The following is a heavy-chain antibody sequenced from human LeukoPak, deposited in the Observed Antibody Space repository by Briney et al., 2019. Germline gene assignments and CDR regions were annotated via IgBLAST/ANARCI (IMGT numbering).Heavy chain of an antibody. CDR1: GGSFSGYY. J-gene: IGHJ6*03. CDR3: ARGITIFGVVTIRDYYYYYMDV. Sequence: SETLSLTCAVYGGSFSGYYWSWIRQPPGKGLEWIGYIYYSGSTNYNPSLKSRVTISVDTSKNQFSLKLSSVTAADTAVYYCARGITIFGVVTIRDYYYYYMDVWAKGPRSPSP. V-gene: IGHV4-59*01. D-gene: IGHD3-3*01. CDR2: IYYSGST.